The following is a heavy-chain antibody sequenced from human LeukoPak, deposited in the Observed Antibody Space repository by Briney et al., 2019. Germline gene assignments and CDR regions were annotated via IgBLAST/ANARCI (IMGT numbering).Heavy chain of an antibody. J-gene: IGHJ4*02. D-gene: IGHD2-2*01. CDR2: MYCNDDK. Sequence: SGPTLVKPTQTLTLTCTFSEFSLSTRAPGEGRMRQPPGKSLEWLAFMYCNDDKRYSTSLKDRLTITKDMSKNQVVLTMTNMDPVDTATYYCAHRQSTTHFDYWGQGTLVTVSS. CDR3: AHRQSTTHFDY. CDR1: EFSLSTRAPG. V-gene: IGHV2-5*01.